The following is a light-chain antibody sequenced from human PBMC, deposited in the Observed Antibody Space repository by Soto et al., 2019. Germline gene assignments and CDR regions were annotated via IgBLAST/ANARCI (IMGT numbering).Light chain of an antibody. J-gene: IGKJ2*01. CDR3: QQYNNLLMYT. CDR2: GAS. CDR1: QSVSSN. V-gene: IGKV3-15*01. Sequence: EIVMTQSQATLSVSPGERATLSCRASQSVSSNLAWYQQKPGQAPRLLIYGASTRATGIPARLSGSGSGTEFTLTISSLQSEDFAVYYCQQYNNLLMYTFGQRTKLEI.